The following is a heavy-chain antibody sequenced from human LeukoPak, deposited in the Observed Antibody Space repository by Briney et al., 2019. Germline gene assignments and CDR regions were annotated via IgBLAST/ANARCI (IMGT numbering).Heavy chain of an antibody. V-gene: IGHV3-23*01. D-gene: IGHD6-13*01. Sequence: GALRLSCSASGFTFSSYAMTWVRQAPGKGLEWVSSISGSGLNTYYADSVKGRFTISRDNSRNTLYLQMNSLRAEDTAVFYCARVRYMNSWYREIHYWGQGTLVTVSS. CDR1: GFTFSSYA. CDR2: ISGSGLNT. J-gene: IGHJ4*02. CDR3: ARVRYMNSWYREIHY.